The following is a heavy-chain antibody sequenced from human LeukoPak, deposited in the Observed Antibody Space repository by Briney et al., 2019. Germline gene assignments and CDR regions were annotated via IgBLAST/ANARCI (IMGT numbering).Heavy chain of an antibody. CDR3: ARQVGIAARPREFDY. CDR2: IYYSGST. V-gene: IGHV4-39*01. CDR1: GGSISSSSYY. J-gene: IGHJ4*02. D-gene: IGHD6-6*01. Sequence: SETLSLTCAVSGGSISSSSYYWGWIRQPPGKGLEWIGSIYYSGSTYYNPSLKSRVTISVDTSKNQFSLKLSSVTAADTAVYYCARQVGIAARPREFDYWGQGTLVTVSS.